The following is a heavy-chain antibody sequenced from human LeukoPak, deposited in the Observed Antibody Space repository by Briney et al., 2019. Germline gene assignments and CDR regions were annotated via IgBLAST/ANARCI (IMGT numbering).Heavy chain of an antibody. V-gene: IGHV1-2*02. CDR3: ARSIRTRGDFAS. CDR2: VNSNSGDP. Sequence: GASVKLSCQTSGYNFIDYYIHWVRQAPGQGLQWIGSVNSNSGDPNYSPRVRGRVSMTRDTSITTAYMELTTLTSDDTAIYSCARSIRTRGDFASWGEGTLVTVSS. D-gene: IGHD2-2*01. J-gene: IGHJ4*02. CDR1: GYNFIDYY.